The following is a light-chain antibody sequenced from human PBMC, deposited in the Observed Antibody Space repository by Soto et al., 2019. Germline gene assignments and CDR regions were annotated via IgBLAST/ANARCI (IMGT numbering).Light chain of an antibody. CDR3: QQDNNWAHP. Sequence: EIVMTQSPATLSVSPGERATLSCRASQSVSSKLAWFQQKPGQAPSLLIYGVSTRATGVPVRFSGSRSGTEFALPVNSVQSEDFAVYYCQQDNNWAHPFGQGTKLEIK. V-gene: IGKV3-15*01. J-gene: IGKJ2*01. CDR2: GVS. CDR1: QSVSSK.